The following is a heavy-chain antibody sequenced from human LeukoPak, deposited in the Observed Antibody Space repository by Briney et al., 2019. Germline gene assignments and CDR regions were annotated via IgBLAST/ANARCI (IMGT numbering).Heavy chain of an antibody. D-gene: IGHD6-19*01. J-gene: IGHJ4*02. CDR3: ARGTIGWAGVDY. CDR2: INSDGSSI. CDR1: GFIFSSCS. V-gene: IGHV3-74*01. Sequence: GGSLRLSCAASGFIFSSCSMHWVRQATGKGLVWVSRINSDGSSISYADSVKGRFTISRDNAKNTLYLQMNSLRAEDTAVYYCARGTIGWAGVDYWGQGTLVTVSS.